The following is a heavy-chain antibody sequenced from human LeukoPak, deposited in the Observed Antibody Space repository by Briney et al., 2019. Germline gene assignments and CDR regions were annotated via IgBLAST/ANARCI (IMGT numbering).Heavy chain of an antibody. CDR3: ATTTIGSSSSYYFDY. V-gene: IGHV4-59*03. Sequence: SETLSLTCTISDGSISTYYWSWIRQPPGKGLEWIGYVYYSGGADYNPSLRSRVTLSVDTSKNQFSLTLTSVTAADTAMYYCATTTIGSSSSYYFDYWGRGTLVTVSS. D-gene: IGHD6-6*01. J-gene: IGHJ4*02. CDR2: VYYSGGA. CDR1: DGSISTYY.